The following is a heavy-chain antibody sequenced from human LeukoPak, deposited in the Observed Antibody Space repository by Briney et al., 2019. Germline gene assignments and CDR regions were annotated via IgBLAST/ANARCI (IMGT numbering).Heavy chain of an antibody. D-gene: IGHD1-7*01. Sequence: ASVKVSCKASGGTFSSYAINWVRQAPGQGLEWMGWISGYNDNTHYAKKFQGRVTLTTDTPTSTAYMELRSLRSDDTAVYYCARDGTSTDDYWGQGTLVTVSS. V-gene: IGHV1-18*01. CDR2: ISGYNDNT. J-gene: IGHJ4*02. CDR3: ARDGTSTDDY. CDR1: GGTFSSYA.